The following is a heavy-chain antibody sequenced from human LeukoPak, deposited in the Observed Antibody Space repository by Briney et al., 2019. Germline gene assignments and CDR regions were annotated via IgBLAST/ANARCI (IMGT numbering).Heavy chain of an antibody. Sequence: GGSLRLSCAASGFTFSSYVMSWVRQAPGKGLEWVSGISGSGGDTYYADSVKGRFSISRDNSKNTLYLQMNSLRAEDTAVYYCAKDWQYPYYFDYWGQGTLVTVSS. D-gene: IGHD2-2*01. CDR1: GFTFSSYV. J-gene: IGHJ4*02. V-gene: IGHV3-23*01. CDR2: ISGSGGDT. CDR3: AKDWQYPYYFDY.